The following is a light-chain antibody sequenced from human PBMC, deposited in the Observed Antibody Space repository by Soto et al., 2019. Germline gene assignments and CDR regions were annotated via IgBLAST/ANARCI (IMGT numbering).Light chain of an antibody. CDR3: SSFTIVSTLV. V-gene: IGLV2-14*03. CDR2: EVS. J-gene: IGLJ3*02. CDR1: SRDIGAYNY. Sequence: QSVLTQPASVSGSPGQSITISCTGTSRDIGAYNYVSWYQQHPGKAPKLMLYEVSVRPSGVSDRFSGSKSANTASLTTSGLQPEDEADYYCSSFTIVSTLVFGGGTQVTVL.